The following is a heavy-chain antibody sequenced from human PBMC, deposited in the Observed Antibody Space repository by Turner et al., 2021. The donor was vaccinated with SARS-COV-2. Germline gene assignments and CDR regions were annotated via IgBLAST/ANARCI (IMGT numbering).Heavy chain of an antibody. V-gene: IGHV3-33*01. D-gene: IGHD3-22*01. CDR2: IWYDGSNK. CDR3: ASASDSSGLLPHFDY. J-gene: IGHJ4*02. CDR1: GFTLSSYV. Sequence: QVQLVESGGGVVQPGRSLRLACTATGFTLSSYVMQWVRQAPGQVLEWVAVIWYDGSNKYYAESVNGLLTISRNNSKTTQYLQLNRLRAEDTVVYYCASASDSSGLLPHFDYWGQGTLVTVSS.